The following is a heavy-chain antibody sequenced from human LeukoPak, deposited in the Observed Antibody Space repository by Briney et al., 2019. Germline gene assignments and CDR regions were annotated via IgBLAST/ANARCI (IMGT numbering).Heavy chain of an antibody. D-gene: IGHD4-23*01. CDR1: GYTFTSYG. V-gene: IGHV1-18*01. J-gene: IGHJ4*01. CDR2: ISAYNGNT. CDR3: ARVSDYGGNAGSPDY. Sequence: ASVKVSCKASGYTFTSYGISWVRQAPGQGLEWMGWISAYNGNTNYAQKLQGRVTMTTDTSTSTAYMELRSLRSDDTAVYYCARVSDYGGNAGSPDYWGHGTLVTVSS.